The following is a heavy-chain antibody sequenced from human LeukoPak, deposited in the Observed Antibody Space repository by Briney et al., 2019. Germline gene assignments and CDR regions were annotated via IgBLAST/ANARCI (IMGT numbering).Heavy chain of an antibody. Sequence: SETLSLTCTVSGYSISSGYYWGWIRQPPGKGLEWIGSIYHSGSTYYNPSLKSRVTISVDTSKNQFSLKLSSVTAADTAVYYCACYGDFLFDYWGQGTLVTVSS. CDR2: IYHSGST. D-gene: IGHD4-17*01. CDR1: GYSISSGYY. CDR3: ACYGDFLFDY. V-gene: IGHV4-38-2*02. J-gene: IGHJ4*02.